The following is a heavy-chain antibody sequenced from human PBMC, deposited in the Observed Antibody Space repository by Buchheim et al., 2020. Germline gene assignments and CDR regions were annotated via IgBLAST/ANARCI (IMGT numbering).Heavy chain of an antibody. CDR1: GFTFSSYS. J-gene: IGHJ6*03. CDR2: ISSSSSYI. V-gene: IGHV3-21*01. Sequence: EVQLVESGGGLVKPGGSLRLSCAASGFTFSSYSMNWVRQAPGKGLEWVSSISSSSSYIYYADSVKGRLTIPRDNAKNSLYLQMNSLRAEDTAVYYCARGLLWDYYYYMDVWGKGTT. CDR3: ARGLLWDYYYYMDV. D-gene: IGHD3-10*01.